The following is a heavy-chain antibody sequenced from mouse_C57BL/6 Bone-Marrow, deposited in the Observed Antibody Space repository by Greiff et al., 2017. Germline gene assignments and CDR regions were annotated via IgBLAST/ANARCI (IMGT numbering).Heavy chain of an antibody. J-gene: IGHJ3*01. V-gene: IGHV1-82*01. CDR3: ARGSYDAWYGY. CDR1: GYAFSSSW. Sequence: QVLLQQSGPELVKPGASVKISCPASGYAFSSSWMNWVKQRPGKGLEWIGRIYPGDGDTNSPGKFKGKATVTADKSSSTAYMQLSSVTSEESAVYCGARGSYDAWYGYWGQGTLVTVCA. D-gene: IGHD2-12*01. CDR2: IYPGDGDT.